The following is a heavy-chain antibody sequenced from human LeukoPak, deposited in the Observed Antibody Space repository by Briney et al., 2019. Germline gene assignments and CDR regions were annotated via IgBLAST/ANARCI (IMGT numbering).Heavy chain of an antibody. Sequence: SETLSLTCSVSGGSISGHYWSWIRQPPGKGLEWIGYIDYSGSTNNNPSLKSRVTISVDTSNNQLSLKLTSVTAADTAVYYCARESPVRDGYFYYYYMDVWGKGTTVTISS. V-gene: IGHV4-59*11. CDR1: GGSISGHY. J-gene: IGHJ6*03. CDR2: IDYSGST. D-gene: IGHD5-24*01. CDR3: ARESPVRDGYFYYYYMDV.